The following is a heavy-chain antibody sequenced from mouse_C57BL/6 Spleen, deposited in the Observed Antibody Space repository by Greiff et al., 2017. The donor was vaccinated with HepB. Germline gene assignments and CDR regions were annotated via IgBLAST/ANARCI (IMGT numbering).Heavy chain of an antibody. Sequence: VQLQQPGAELVRPGSSVKLSCKASGYTFTSYWMHWVKQRPIQGLEWIGNIDPSDSETHYNQKFKDKATLTVDKSSSTAYMQLSSLTSEDSAVYYCARSMYYGSSYGGFAYWGQGTLVTVSA. CDR3: ARSMYYGSSYGGFAY. V-gene: IGHV1-52*01. CDR1: GYTFTSYW. D-gene: IGHD1-1*01. J-gene: IGHJ3*01. CDR2: IDPSDSET.